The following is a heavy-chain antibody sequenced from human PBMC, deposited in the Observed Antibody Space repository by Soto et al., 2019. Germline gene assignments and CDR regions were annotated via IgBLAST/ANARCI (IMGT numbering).Heavy chain of an antibody. CDR3: AKTGPVTARIRFDY. D-gene: IGHD2-21*02. CDR2: IDGSGAAT. Sequence: GGSLRLSCAGSGFTFGSYTMAWVRQAPGKGLEWVSGIDGSGAATYYAGSVKGRFTISRDNSLNTLYLQINSLRADDTSVYYGAKTGPVTARIRFDYWGQGALVTVSS. V-gene: IGHV3-23*01. J-gene: IGHJ4*02. CDR1: GFTFGSYT.